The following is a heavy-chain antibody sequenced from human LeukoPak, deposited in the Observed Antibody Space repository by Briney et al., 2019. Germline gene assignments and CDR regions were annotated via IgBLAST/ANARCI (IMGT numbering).Heavy chain of an antibody. Sequence: GGSLRLSCAASGFTFSSYGMHWVRQAPGKGLEWVAFIRYDGSNKYYADSVKGRFTISRDNSKNTLYLQMKSLRAEDTAVYYCARARDIVVVITTFDYWGQGTLVTVSS. CDR2: IRYDGSNK. J-gene: IGHJ4*02. D-gene: IGHD3-22*01. V-gene: IGHV3-30*02. CDR3: ARARDIVVVITTFDY. CDR1: GFTFSSYG.